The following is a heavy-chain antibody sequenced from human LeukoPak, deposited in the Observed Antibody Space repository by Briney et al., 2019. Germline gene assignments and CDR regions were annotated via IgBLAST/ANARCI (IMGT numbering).Heavy chain of an antibody. D-gene: IGHD3-9*01. CDR2: IRYDGSNK. CDR1: GFTFSRYS. Sequence: GGSLRLSCESSGFTFSRYSMHWVRQAPGKGLEWVAFIRYDGSNKYYADSVKGRFTISRDNSKNTLYLQMNSLRAEDTAVYYCAKDEHDILTGYFWTSPFNWGQGTLVTVSS. CDR3: AKDEHDILTGYFWTSPFN. V-gene: IGHV3-30*02. J-gene: IGHJ4*02.